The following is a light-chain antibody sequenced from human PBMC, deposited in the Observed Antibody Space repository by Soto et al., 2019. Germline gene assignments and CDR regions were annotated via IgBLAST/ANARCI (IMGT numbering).Light chain of an antibody. CDR3: QQRSNWPQVT. CDR2: DAF. Sequence: EIVLTQSTATLSLSPGERATLSCRASQSVSSYLAWYQQKPGQAPRLLIYDAFNRATGIPARFSGSGSGTDFTLTISSLEPEDFAVYYCQQRSNWPQVTFGQGTRLEIK. CDR1: QSVSSY. J-gene: IGKJ5*01. V-gene: IGKV3-11*01.